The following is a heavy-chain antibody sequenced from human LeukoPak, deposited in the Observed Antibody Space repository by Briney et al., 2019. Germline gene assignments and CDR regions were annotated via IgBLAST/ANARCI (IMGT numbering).Heavy chain of an antibody. CDR3: ARVAGHCSGGSRRTRFDP. V-gene: IGHV4-34*01. CDR1: GGSFSGYY. D-gene: IGHD2-15*01. CDR2: INHSGGT. J-gene: IGHJ5*02. Sequence: SETLSLTCAVYGGSFSGYYWSWIRQPPGKGLEWIGEINHSGGTNYNPSLKSRVTISVDTSKNQFSLKLSSVTAADTAVYYCARVAGHCSGGSRRTRFDPWGQGTLVTVSS.